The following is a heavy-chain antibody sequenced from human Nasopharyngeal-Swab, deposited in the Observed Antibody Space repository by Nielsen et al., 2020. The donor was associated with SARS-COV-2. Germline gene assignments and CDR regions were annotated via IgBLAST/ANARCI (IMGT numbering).Heavy chain of an antibody. Sequence: VRQPPWKGLEWVSVIYSGGSTYYADSVKGRFTISRDNAKNSLYLQMNSLRAEDTAVYYCARASVPAAIGVFGFDYWGQGTPVTVSS. J-gene: IGHJ4*02. D-gene: IGHD2-2*01. V-gene: IGHV3-53*01. CDR3: ARASVPAAIGVFGFDY. CDR2: IYSGGST.